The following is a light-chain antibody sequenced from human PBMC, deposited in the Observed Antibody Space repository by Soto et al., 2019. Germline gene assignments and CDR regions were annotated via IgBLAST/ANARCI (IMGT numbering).Light chain of an antibody. Sequence: QSVLTQPRSVSGSPGQSVTISCTGTSSDVGGFNYVSWYQQLPGKAPKLMIYDVTERPSGVPERFSGSKSGNTASLTISGLQAEDEADYHCCSFPGTSHWVFGGGTKLTVL. CDR1: SSDVGGFNY. CDR2: DVT. V-gene: IGLV2-11*01. CDR3: CSFPGTSHWV. J-gene: IGLJ3*02.